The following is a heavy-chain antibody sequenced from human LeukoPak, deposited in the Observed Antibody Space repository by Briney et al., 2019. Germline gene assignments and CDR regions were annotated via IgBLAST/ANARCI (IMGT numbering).Heavy chain of an antibody. D-gene: IGHD1-26*01. CDR3: ARVIVGAAFDALDI. CDR2: ISGSGT. V-gene: IGHV3-23*01. Sequence: GGSLRLSCATSGFTFRSYAMIWVRQAPERGLQWVSGISGSGTYYADFAKGRFTISRDNSKNTLYLQMNSLRAEDTAVYYCARVIVGAAFDALDIWGQGTIVTVSS. J-gene: IGHJ3*02. CDR1: GFTFRSYA.